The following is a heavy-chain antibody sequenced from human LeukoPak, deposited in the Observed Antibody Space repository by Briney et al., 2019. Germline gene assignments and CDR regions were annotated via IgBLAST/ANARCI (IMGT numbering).Heavy chain of an antibody. D-gene: IGHD4-17*01. J-gene: IGHJ5*02. CDR1: GGSISSGDYY. V-gene: IGHV4-30-4*01. Sequence: PSKTLSLTCTVSGGSISSGDYYWSWIRQPPGKGLEWIGYIYYSGSTYYNPSLKSRVTISVDTSKNQFSLKLSSVTAADTAVYYCARENYGDYQTDNWFDPWGQGTLVTVSS. CDR3: ARENYGDYQTDNWFDP. CDR2: IYYSGST.